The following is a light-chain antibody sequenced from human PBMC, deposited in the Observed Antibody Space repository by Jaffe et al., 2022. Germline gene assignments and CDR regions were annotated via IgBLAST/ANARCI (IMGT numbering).Light chain of an antibody. CDR2: RNS. CDR1: SSNIGSNY. V-gene: IGLV1-47*01. J-gene: IGLJ2*01. CDR3: ASWDDSLSGVV. Sequence: QSVLTQPPSASGAPGQTVTISCSGSSSNIGSNYIYWYQQLPGTAPQLLIYRNSQRPSGVPARFSGSKSGTSASLAISGLRSEDEADYHCASWDDSLSGVVFGGGTRLTVL.